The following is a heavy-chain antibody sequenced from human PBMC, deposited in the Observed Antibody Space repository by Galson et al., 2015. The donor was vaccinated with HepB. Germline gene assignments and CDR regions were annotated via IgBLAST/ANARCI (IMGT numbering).Heavy chain of an antibody. D-gene: IGHD3-22*01. Sequence: ETLSLTCTVSGGSISSYYWSWIRQPPGKGLEWIGYIYYSGSTKYNPSLESRVTISVDTSRNQFSLKLSSVTAADTAVYYCARDSGSSGYRDAFDIWGQGTMVTVSS. CDR3: ARDSGSSGYRDAFDI. CDR1: GGSISSYY. CDR2: IYYSGST. V-gene: IGHV4-59*01. J-gene: IGHJ3*02.